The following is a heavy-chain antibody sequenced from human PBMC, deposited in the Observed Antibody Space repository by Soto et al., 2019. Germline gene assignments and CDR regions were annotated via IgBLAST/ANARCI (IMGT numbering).Heavy chain of an antibody. CDR1: GYTYTSYD. J-gene: IGHJ4*02. D-gene: IGHD3-16*02. V-gene: IGHV1-8*01. CDR3: ARGGTSGVGYDYIWRSYRYSPEPFDY. CDR2: MNPNSGNT. Sequence: ASVKVSCKASGYTYTSYDINWVRQATGQGLEWMGWMNPNSGNTGYARKFQGRVTMTRNSSISTAYMELSSLRSEDTAVYYCARGGTSGVGYDYIWRSYRYSPEPFDYWVQGTLVTVSS.